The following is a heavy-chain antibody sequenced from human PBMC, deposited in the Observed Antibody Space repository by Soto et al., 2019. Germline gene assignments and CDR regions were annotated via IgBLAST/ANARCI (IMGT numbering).Heavy chain of an antibody. CDR2: IYYSGST. D-gene: IGHD2-15*01. J-gene: IGHJ5*02. Sequence: SETLSLTCTVSGGSVSSGSYYWSWIRQPPGKGLEWIGYIYYSGSTNYNPSLKSRVTISVDTSKNQFSLKLSSVTAADTAVYYCARDHPGYCSGGSCYSGWLDPWGQGTLVTVSS. V-gene: IGHV4-61*01. CDR3: ARDHPGYCSGGSCYSGWLDP. CDR1: GGSVSSGSYY.